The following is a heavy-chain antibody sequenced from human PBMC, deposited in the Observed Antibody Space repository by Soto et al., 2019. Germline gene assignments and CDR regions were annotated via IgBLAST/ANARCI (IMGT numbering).Heavy chain of an antibody. D-gene: IGHD1-26*01. V-gene: IGHV4-4*02. J-gene: IGHJ4*02. CDR1: GGSMTGSNW. CDR2: AHHSGRT. Sequence: PSETLSLTCTVSGGSMTGSNWGNWVRQSPGKGLEWIGEAHHSGRTNYNPSLKSRVTISVDKSKNHFSLKLSSVTAADTAVYYCARSEATGLDYWGQGTLVTVSS. CDR3: ARSEATGLDY.